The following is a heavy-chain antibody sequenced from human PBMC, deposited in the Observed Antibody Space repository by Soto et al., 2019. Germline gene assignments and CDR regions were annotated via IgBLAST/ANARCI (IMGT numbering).Heavy chain of an antibody. J-gene: IGHJ5*02. CDR1: GDSISAYF. V-gene: IGHV4-4*07. Sequence: SETLSLTCTVSGDSISAYFWSWIRQPAGKGLEWIGRICASGGTNCDGGRGSTTYSPSLKSRVTLSIDTSKNQFSLKLSSVTAADTAIYYCTKGAGPPWFDPWGQGTLVTVSS. CDR3: TKGAGPPWFDP. CDR2: ICASGGT.